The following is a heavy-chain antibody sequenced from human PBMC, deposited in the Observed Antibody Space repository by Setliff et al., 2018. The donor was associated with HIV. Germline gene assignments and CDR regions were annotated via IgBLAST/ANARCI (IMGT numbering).Heavy chain of an antibody. Sequence: ASVKVSCKTSGYTFVSSHINWARQATGQALEWVGWITSYNGNTNYAQRFQGRVTMTTDTPTSTAYMELRSLTSDDTAVYYCARKDYGDYYDAFDIWGQGTMVTVSS. CDR2: ITSYNGNT. V-gene: IGHV1-18*01. J-gene: IGHJ3*02. D-gene: IGHD4-17*01. CDR1: GYTFVSSH. CDR3: ARKDYGDYYDAFDI.